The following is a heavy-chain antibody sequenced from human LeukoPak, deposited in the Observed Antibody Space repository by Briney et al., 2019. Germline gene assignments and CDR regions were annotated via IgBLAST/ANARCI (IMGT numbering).Heavy chain of an antibody. CDR1: GFTFSDYY. CDR2: ISSSGSTI. J-gene: IGHJ6*03. CDR3: ARERTFKATIYYYYYYMDV. Sequence: PGGSLRLSCAASGFTFSDYYMSWIRQAPGKGLEWVSYISSSGSTIYYADSVKGRFTISRDNAKNSLYLQMNSLRAEDTAVYYCARERTFKATIYYYYYYMDVWGKGTTVTVSS. D-gene: IGHD1-26*01. V-gene: IGHV3-11*04.